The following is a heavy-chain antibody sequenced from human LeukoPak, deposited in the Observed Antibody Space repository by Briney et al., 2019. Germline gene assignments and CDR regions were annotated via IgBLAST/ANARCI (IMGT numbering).Heavy chain of an antibody. CDR1: GYTFTSYG. CDR2: ISAYNGNT. J-gene: IGHJ4*02. V-gene: IGHV1-18*01. CDR3: AWGGQWFGELLLFDY. D-gene: IGHD3-10*01. Sequence: ASVKVSCKDSGYTFTSYGISWVRQAPGQGLEWMGWISAYNGNTNYAQKLQGRVTMTTDTSTSTAYMELRSLRSDDTAVYYCAWGGQWFGELLLFDYWGQGTLVTVSS.